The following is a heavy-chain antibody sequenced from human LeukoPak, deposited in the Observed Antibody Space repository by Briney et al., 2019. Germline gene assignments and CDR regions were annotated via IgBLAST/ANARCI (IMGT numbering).Heavy chain of an antibody. J-gene: IGHJ4*02. D-gene: IGHD5-24*01. Sequence: ASVNVSCKASGYTFTGYYMHWVRQAPGQGLEWMGWSNPNSGGTNYAQRFQGRVTMTRDTSISTAYMEMSRLRSDDTAVSYCARDVVGWLQPSWGQGTLVTVSS. CDR2: SNPNSGGT. CDR3: ARDVVGWLQPS. V-gene: IGHV1-2*02. CDR1: GYTFTGYY.